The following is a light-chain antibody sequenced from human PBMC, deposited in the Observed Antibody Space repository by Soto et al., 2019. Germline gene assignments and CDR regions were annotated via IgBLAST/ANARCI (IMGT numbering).Light chain of an antibody. Sequence: QSALTQPASVSGSPGQSITISCTGTSSDVGGYNYVSWYQHHPGKAPKLVMYGVVNRPSGVSNRFSGSKSGNTASLTISGLQAEDEADYYCTSYTRSSPLVFGTGTKLTVL. CDR2: GVV. CDR3: TSYTRSSPLV. CDR1: SSDVGGYNY. J-gene: IGLJ1*01. V-gene: IGLV2-14*01.